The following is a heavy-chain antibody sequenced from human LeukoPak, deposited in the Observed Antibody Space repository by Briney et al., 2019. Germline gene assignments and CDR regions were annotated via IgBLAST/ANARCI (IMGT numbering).Heavy chain of an antibody. D-gene: IGHD3-22*01. Sequence: KTSETLSLTCAVYGGSFSSYYWSWVRQPPGSGLEWIGYIYYSGSTNYNPSLKSRVTISIDTSKNQFSLKLSSVTAADTAVYYCARGPADYYDSSGYSFDYWGQGTLVTVSS. CDR2: IYYSGST. CDR3: ARGPADYYDSSGYSFDY. CDR1: GGSFSSYY. V-gene: IGHV4-59*13. J-gene: IGHJ4*02.